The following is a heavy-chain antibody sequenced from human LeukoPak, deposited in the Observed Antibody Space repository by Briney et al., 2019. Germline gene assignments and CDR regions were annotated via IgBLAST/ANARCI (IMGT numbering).Heavy chain of an antibody. D-gene: IGHD5-24*01. CDR3: ARGKMGHFDY. V-gene: IGHV4-59*12. Sequence: PSETLSLTCTVSGGSISNYYWTWIRQPPGKGLEWIGYIYYSGSTYYNPSLKSRVTISVDTSKNQFSLKLSSVTAADTAVYYCARGKMGHFDYWGQGTLVTVSS. J-gene: IGHJ4*02. CDR1: GGSISNYY. CDR2: IYYSGST.